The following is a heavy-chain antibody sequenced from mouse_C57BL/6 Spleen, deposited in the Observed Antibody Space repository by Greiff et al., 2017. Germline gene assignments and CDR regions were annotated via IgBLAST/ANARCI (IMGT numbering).Heavy chain of an antibody. Sequence: QVQLKESGAELVRPGTSVKVSCKASGYAFTNYLIEWVKQRPGQGLEWIGVINPGSGGTNYNEKFKGKATLTADKSSSTAYMQLSSLTSEDSAVYFCARTGDYRNYVGFAYWGQGTLVTVSA. V-gene: IGHV1-54*01. CDR2: INPGSGGT. CDR1: GYAFTNYL. CDR3: ARTGDYRNYVGFAY. D-gene: IGHD2-5*01. J-gene: IGHJ3*01.